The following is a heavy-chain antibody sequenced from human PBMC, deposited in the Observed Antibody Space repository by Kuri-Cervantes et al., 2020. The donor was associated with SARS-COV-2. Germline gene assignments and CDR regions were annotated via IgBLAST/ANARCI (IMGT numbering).Heavy chain of an antibody. CDR1: GGTFSSYA. Sequence: SVKVSCKASGGTFSSYAISWVRQAPGQGLEWMGGIIPIFGTANYAQKFQGRVTITADESTSTAYMELRSLRSDDTAVYYCASSLLWFGEWGFFDIWGQGTMVTVSS. CDR2: IIPIFGTA. D-gene: IGHD3-10*01. J-gene: IGHJ3*02. V-gene: IGHV1-69*13. CDR3: ASSLLWFGEWGFFDI.